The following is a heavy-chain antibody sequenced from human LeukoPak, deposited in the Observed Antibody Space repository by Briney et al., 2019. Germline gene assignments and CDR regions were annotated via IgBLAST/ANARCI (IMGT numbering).Heavy chain of an antibody. CDR2: IVASSGST. D-gene: IGHD6-13*01. Sequence: PGGSLRLSCAASGFSLSNSAMSWVRQAPGKGLEWLSLIVASSGSTFYADSVKGRFTISRDNSKNTLYLQMNSLRAEDTAVYYCAKTWEEQLSISFDYWGQGTLVTVSS. V-gene: IGHV3-23*01. CDR3: AKTWEEQLSISFDY. CDR1: GFSLSNSA. J-gene: IGHJ4*02.